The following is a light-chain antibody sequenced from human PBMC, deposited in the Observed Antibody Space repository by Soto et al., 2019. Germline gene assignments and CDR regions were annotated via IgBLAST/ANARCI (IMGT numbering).Light chain of an antibody. J-gene: IGKJ4*01. CDR3: QQYSSSPT. V-gene: IGKV3-20*01. CDR2: DAS. Sequence: EIVLTQSPGTMSLSPGERATLSCRASQSVSSSYLAWYQQNPGQAPRLLIYDASSRATGIPDRFSGSGSGTDFTLTISRLEPEDFAVYYCQQYSSSPTFGGGTRVEIK. CDR1: QSVSSSY.